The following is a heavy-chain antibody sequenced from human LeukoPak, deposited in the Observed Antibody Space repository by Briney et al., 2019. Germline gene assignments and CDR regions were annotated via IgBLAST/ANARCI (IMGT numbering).Heavy chain of an antibody. CDR2: INPNSVGT. D-gene: IGHD3-22*01. J-gene: IGHJ5*02. CDR3: ARGGIYYDSSGYYYR. V-gene: IGHV1-2*02. CDR1: GYTFTGYY. Sequence: ASVKVSCKAPGYTFTGYYMHWVRQAPGQGLEWMGWINPNSVGTNYAQKFQGRVTMTRDTSISTAYMELSRLRSDDTAVYYCARGGIYYDSSGYYYRWGQGTLVTVSS.